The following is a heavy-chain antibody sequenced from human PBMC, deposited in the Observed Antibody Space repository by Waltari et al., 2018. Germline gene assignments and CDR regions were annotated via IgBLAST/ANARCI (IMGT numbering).Heavy chain of an antibody. CDR1: GYTLTELS. CDR3: ATSYYYDSSGFLLRGMDV. J-gene: IGHJ6*02. V-gene: IGHV1-24*01. D-gene: IGHD3-22*01. CDR2: FDPEDGET. Sequence: QVQLVQSGAEVKKPGASVKVSCKVSGYTLTELSMHWVRQAPGKGLEWMGGFDPEDGETISAQKFQGRVTMTEDTSTDTAYMELSSLRSEDTAVYYCATSYYYDSSGFLLRGMDVWGQGTTVTVSS.